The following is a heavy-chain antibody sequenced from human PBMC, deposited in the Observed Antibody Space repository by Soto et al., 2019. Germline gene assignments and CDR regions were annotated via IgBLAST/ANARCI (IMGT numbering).Heavy chain of an antibody. CDR1: GFTFSSYS. CDR3: ASSATVTAYYFDY. V-gene: IGHV3-21*01. D-gene: IGHD4-17*01. CDR2: ISSSSSYI. Sequence: EVQLVESGGGLGKPGGSLRLSCAASGFTFSSYSMNWVRQAPGKGLEWVSSISSSSSYIYYADSVKGRFTISRDNAKNSLYLQMNSLRAEDTAVYYCASSATVTAYYFDYWGQGTLVTVSS. J-gene: IGHJ4*02.